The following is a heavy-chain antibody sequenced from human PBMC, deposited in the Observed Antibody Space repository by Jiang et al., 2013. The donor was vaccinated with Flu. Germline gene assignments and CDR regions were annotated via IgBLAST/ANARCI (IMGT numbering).Heavy chain of an antibody. CDR1: GGSLTSGDYY. V-gene: IGHV4-31*03. CDR2: IYYSGTT. CDR3: ATYGRTSETEYFQY. D-gene: IGHD4-23*01. J-gene: IGHJ1*01. Sequence: QTLSLTCTVSGGSLTSGDYYWTWIRQHPGKGLEWIGYIYYSGTTYYNPSLKSRVTLSVDTSENQFSLTVNSVTAADTAVYYCATYGRTSETEYFQYWGPGTLVTVSS.